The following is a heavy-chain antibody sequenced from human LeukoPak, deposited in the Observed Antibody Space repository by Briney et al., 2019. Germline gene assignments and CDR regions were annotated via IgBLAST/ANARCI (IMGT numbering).Heavy chain of an antibody. J-gene: IGHJ4*02. CDR1: GYSFTSYW. CDR3: ARRGSYSSSWYGYYFDY. D-gene: IGHD6-13*01. V-gene: IGHV5-51*01. CDR2: IYPGDSDT. Sequence: GESLKISCKDSGYSFTSYWIGWVRQMPGKGLEWMGIIYPGDSDTRYSPSFQGQVTISADKSISTAYLQWSSLKASDTAMYYCARRGSYSSSWYGYYFDYWGQGTLVTVSS.